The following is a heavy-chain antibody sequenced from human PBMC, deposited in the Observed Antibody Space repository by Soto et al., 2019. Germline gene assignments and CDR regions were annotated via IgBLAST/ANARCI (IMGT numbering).Heavy chain of an antibody. J-gene: IGHJ5*02. V-gene: IGHV4-59*11. D-gene: IGHD4-4*01. Sequence: KTSETLSLTCTVSGGSISSHYWTWIWIRQLPGRGLEWVGYIYDSVKTKYNPSLKSRVTISVDTSKNQFSLKLSSATAAGTAVYYCARRYSNYEVNWFDPWGQGSLVTVS. CDR1: GGSISSHY. CDR3: ARRYSNYEVNWFDP. CDR2: IYDSVKT.